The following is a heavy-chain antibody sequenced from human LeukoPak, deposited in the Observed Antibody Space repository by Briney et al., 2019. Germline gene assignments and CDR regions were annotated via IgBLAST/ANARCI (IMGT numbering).Heavy chain of an antibody. CDR2: TYYRSKWYN. CDR3: ARGITVIGYYFDY. V-gene: IGHV6-1*01. Sequence: SQTLSLTCAISGDSVFSNTAAWNWIRLSPSRGLEWLGRTYYRSKWYNDYPVSVKGRITINPHTSKNQFSLQLNSVTPEDTAVYYCARGITVIGYYFDYWGQGTLVTVSS. CDR1: GDSVFSNTAA. J-gene: IGHJ4*02. D-gene: IGHD6-19*01.